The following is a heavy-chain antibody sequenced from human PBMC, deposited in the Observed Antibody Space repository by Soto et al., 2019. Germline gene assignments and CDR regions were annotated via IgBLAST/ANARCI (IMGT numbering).Heavy chain of an antibody. V-gene: IGHV1-24*01. Sequence: ASVKVSCKVSGYTLTELSMHWVRQAPGKGLEWMGGFDPEDGETIYAQKFQGRVTMTEDTSTDTAYMELSSLRSEDTAVYYCATDRCSGYYIYGAFDIWGQGSMVPVAS. J-gene: IGHJ3*02. CDR1: GYTLTELS. D-gene: IGHD3-3*01. CDR3: ATDRCSGYYIYGAFDI. CDR2: FDPEDGET.